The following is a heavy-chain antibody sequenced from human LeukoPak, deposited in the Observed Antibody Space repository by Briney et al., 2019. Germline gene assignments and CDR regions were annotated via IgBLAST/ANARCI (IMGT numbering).Heavy chain of an antibody. V-gene: IGHV1-8*03. J-gene: IGHJ6*03. CDR1: GYTFTSYD. Sequence: GASVKVSCKASGYTFTSYDINWVRQATGQGLEWMGWMNPNSGNTGYAQKFQGRVTITRNTSISTAYMELSSLRSEDTAVYYCARAYGSGSYHYYYYYMDVWGKGTTVTVSS. D-gene: IGHD3-10*01. CDR3: ARAYGSGSYHYYYYYMDV. CDR2: MNPNSGNT.